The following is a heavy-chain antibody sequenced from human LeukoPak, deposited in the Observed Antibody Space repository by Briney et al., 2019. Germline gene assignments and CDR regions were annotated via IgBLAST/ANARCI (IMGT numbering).Heavy chain of an antibody. CDR1: GGSISSYY. V-gene: IGHV4-59*01. J-gene: IGHJ5*02. CDR3: ARDGYSYGRTYNWFDP. CDR2: IYYSGST. Sequence: SETLSLTCTVSGGSISSYYWSWIRQPPGKGLGWIGYIYYSGSTNYNPSLKSRVTISVDTSKNQFSLKLSSVTAADTAVYYCARDGYSYGRTYNWFDPWGQGTLVTVSS. D-gene: IGHD5-18*01.